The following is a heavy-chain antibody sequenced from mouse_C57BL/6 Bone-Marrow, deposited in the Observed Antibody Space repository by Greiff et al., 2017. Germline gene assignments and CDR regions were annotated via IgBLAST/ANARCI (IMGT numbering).Heavy chain of an antibody. V-gene: IGHV1-20*01. CDR2: INPYNGDT. Sequence: LVESGPELVKPGDSVKISCKASGYSFTGYFMNWVMQSHGKSLEWIGRINPYNGDTFYNQKFKGKATLTVDKSSSTAHMELRSLTSEDSAVYYCARSDYGSSPWYFDVWGTGTTVTVSS. D-gene: IGHD1-1*01. CDR1: GYSFTGYF. CDR3: ARSDYGSSPWYFDV. J-gene: IGHJ1*03.